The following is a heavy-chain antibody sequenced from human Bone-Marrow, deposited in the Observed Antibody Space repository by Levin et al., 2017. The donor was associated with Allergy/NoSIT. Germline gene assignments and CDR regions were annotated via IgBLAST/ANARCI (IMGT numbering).Heavy chain of an antibody. CDR3: AKDSYGSFDY. D-gene: IGHD1-26*01. V-gene: IGHV1-2*02. CDR2: VSPNSGAT. Sequence: ASVKVSCQASGYSFTDHYMHWVRQAPGQGLEWMGWVSPNSGATKYAQKFQGRVTMTRDTSINTAYLELRGLQSDDTAVFYCAKDSYGSFDYWGQGTLVTVSS. J-gene: IGHJ4*02. CDR1: GYSFTDHY.